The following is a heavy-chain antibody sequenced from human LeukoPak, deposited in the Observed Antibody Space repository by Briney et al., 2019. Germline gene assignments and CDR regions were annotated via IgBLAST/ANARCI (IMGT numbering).Heavy chain of an antibody. CDR2: IRYDGSNK. D-gene: IGHD6-13*01. Sequence: RSLRLSCAASGFTFSSYGMHWVRQAPGKGLEGVAFIRYDGSNKYYADSVKGRFTISRDNSKNTLYLQMNSLRAEDTAVYYCAKDQGSSWPPFDPWGQGTLVTVSS. J-gene: IGHJ5*02. CDR1: GFTFSSYG. V-gene: IGHV3-30*02. CDR3: AKDQGSSWPPFDP.